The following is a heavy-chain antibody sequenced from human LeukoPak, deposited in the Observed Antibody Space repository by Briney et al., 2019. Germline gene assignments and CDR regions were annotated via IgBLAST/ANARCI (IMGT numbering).Heavy chain of an antibody. CDR2: ISYDGSNE. CDR1: GFTFSIYG. CDR3: AKDIVATYYYGMDV. V-gene: IGHV3-30*18. Sequence: GGSLRLSCAAPGFTFSIYGMHWVRQAPGKGLEWVGVISYDGSNEYYAGSVKGRFTISRDNSKNTLYLQMNSLRAEDTAVYYCAKDIVATYYYGMDVWGQGTTVTVSS. J-gene: IGHJ6*02. D-gene: IGHD5-12*01.